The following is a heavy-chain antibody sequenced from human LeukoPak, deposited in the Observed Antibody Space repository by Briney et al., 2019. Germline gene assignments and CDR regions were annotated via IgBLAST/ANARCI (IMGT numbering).Heavy chain of an antibody. J-gene: IGHJ4*02. Sequence: GGSLRLSCAASGFTFSSYAMSWVRQAPGKVLEWVSAISGSGGSTYYADSVKGRFTIFRDNSKNTLYLQMNSLRAEDTTVYYCAKEAVAGGGGDYWGQGTLVTVSS. V-gene: IGHV3-23*01. CDR2: ISGSGGST. CDR1: GFTFSSYA. CDR3: AKEAVAGGGGDY. D-gene: IGHD6-19*01.